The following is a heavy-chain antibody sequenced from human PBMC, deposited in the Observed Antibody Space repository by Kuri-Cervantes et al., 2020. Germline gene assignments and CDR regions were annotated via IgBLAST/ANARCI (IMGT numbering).Heavy chain of an antibody. CDR3: TRTHGSGWDFDY. J-gene: IGHJ4*02. Sequence: GGSLRLSCAASGFTVSSNYMSWVRQAPGKRLEWVSVIYSGGSTYYADSVKGRFTISRDNSKNTLYLQMNSLRAEDTAVYYCTRTHGSGWDFDYWGQGTLVTVSS. V-gene: IGHV3-66*01. CDR2: IYSGGST. D-gene: IGHD6-19*01. CDR1: GFTVSSNY.